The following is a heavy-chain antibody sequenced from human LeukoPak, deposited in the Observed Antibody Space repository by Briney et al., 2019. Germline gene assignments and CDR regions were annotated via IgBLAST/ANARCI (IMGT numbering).Heavy chain of an antibody. CDR1: GYTFTGYY. J-gene: IGHJ4*02. V-gene: IGHV1-2*02. CDR3: AAETAAGTS. D-gene: IGHD6-13*01. Sequence: ASVKVSCKASGYTFTGYYMHWVRQAPGQGLEWMGWINPNSGGTNYAQKFQERVTITRDMSTSTAYMELSSLRSEDTAVYYCAAETAAGTSWGQGTLVTVSS. CDR2: INPNSGGT.